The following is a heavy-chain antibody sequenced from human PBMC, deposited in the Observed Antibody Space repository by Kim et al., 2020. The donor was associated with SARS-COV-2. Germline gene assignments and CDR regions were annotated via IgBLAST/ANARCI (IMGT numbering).Heavy chain of an antibody. J-gene: IGHJ4*02. CDR1: GYTFTSYA. V-gene: IGHV7-4-1*02. CDR3: AREGPTTYGDYVKPQYYFDY. CDR2: INTNTGNP. Sequence: ASVKVSCKASGYTFTSYAMNWVRQAPGQGLEWMGWINTNTGNPTYAQGFTGRFVFSLDTSVSTAYLQISSLKAEDTAVYYCAREGPTTYGDYVKPQYYFDYWGQGTLVTVSS. D-gene: IGHD4-17*01.